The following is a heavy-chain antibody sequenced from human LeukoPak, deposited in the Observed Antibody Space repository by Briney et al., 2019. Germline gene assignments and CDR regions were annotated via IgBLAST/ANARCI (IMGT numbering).Heavy chain of an antibody. CDR3: AISSSWYGYYFDY. V-gene: IGHV3-9*01. Sequence: AGGSLRLSCAASGFTCDDYAMHWVRQAPGKGLEWVSGISWNSGSIGYADSVKGRFTISRDNAKNSLYLQMNSLRAEDTALYYCAISSSWYGYYFDYWGQGTLVTVSS. CDR1: GFTCDDYA. CDR2: ISWNSGSI. J-gene: IGHJ4*02. D-gene: IGHD6-13*01.